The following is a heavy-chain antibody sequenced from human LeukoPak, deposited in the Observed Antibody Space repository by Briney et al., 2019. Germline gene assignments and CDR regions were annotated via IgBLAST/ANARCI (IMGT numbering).Heavy chain of an antibody. CDR1: GGSISSSSYY. Sequence: SETLSLTCTVSGGSISSSSYYWGWFRQPPGKGLEWIGSIYYSGSTYYNPSLKSRVTISVDTSKNQFSLKLSSVTAADTAVYYCARRSITIFGVVSLEYYFDYWGQGTLVTVSS. V-gene: IGHV4-39*01. J-gene: IGHJ4*02. CDR2: IYYSGST. CDR3: ARRSITIFGVVSLEYYFDY. D-gene: IGHD3-3*01.